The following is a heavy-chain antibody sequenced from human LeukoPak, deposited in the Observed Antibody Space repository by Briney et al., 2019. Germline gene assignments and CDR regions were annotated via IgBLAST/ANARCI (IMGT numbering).Heavy chain of an antibody. CDR3: ARGYCDRTACYGAPDW. CDR1: GFTFSTYW. Sequence: GGSLRLSCAASGFTFSTYWMNWVRQAPNKGLEWVANIKADGDEKHYVHSVRGRFTISRDNATNQVFLQMNSLRVDDTAVYYCARGYCDRTACYGAPDWWGQGTLVTVSS. D-gene: IGHD2-2*01. V-gene: IGHV3-7*04. J-gene: IGHJ1*01. CDR2: IKADGDEK.